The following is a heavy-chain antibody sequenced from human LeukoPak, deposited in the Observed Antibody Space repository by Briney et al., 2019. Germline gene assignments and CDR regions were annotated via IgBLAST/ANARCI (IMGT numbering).Heavy chain of an antibody. J-gene: IGHJ6*02. CDR2: IYSGDSGVST. CDR3: ARDGSASIDDLGMDV. D-gene: IGHD2-15*01. CDR1: GFSVSNTY. V-gene: IGHV3-53*01. Sequence: GGSLRLSCAASGFSVSNTYMSWVRQAPGKGLEWVSVIYSGDSGVSTYYADSVKGRFTISRHNSKNTLYLQMNSLRAEDTAVYYCARDGSASIDDLGMDVWGQGTTVTVSS.